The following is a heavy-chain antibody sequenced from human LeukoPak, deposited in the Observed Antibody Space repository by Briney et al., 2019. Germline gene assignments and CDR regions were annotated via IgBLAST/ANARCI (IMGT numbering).Heavy chain of an antibody. D-gene: IGHD1-26*01. V-gene: IGHV1-18*01. Sequence: GASVKVSCKASGYTFTSYGISWVRQAPGQGLEWMGWISAYNGNTNYAQKLQGRVTMTTDTSTSTAYMELRSLRPDDTAVYYCARDGETETNSGSYQRDYWGQGTLVTVSS. J-gene: IGHJ4*02. CDR1: GYTFTSYG. CDR2: ISAYNGNT. CDR3: ARDGETETNSGSYQRDY.